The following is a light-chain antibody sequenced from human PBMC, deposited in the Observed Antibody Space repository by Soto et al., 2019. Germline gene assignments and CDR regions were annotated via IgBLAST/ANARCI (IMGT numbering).Light chain of an antibody. Sequence: DVVLSQSPDSLAVSLGERATIKCKSSQTLFHGTYKTTYLAWFQQKPGQPPKPLIYEASIRESGVPDRFSGSGSGTDFTLTISSLQAEDVAVYYCHQYLTSPLTFGGGTRVEIK. V-gene: IGKV4-1*01. CDR2: EAS. J-gene: IGKJ4*01. CDR1: QTLFHGTYKTTY. CDR3: HQYLTSPLT.